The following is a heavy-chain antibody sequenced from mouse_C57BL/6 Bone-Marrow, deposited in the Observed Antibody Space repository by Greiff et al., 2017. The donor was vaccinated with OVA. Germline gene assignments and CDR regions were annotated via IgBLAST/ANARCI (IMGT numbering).Heavy chain of an antibody. V-gene: IGHV6-6*01. CDR1: GFTFSDAW. CDR2: IRNKANNPAT. D-gene: IGHD1-1*01. CDR3: SITPVVATPPGTDAMGY. Sequence: EVKLMESGGGLVQPGGSMKLSCAASGFTFSDAWMDWVRQSPEKGLEWVAEIRNKANNPATYYAESVKGRFTISRDDSKSSVYLQMNSSRAEDTGIYYCSITPVVATPPGTDAMGYWGQGTSVTVSS. J-gene: IGHJ4*01.